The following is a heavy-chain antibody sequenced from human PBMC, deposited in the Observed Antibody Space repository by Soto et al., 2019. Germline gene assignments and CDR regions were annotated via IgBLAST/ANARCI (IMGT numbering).Heavy chain of an antibody. CDR1: GGSVSSGSYY. V-gene: IGHV4-61*01. Sequence: QVQLQESGPGLVKPSETLSLTCTVSGGSVSSGSYYWSWIRQPPGKGLEWIGYIYYSGSTNYNPSLKSRVTISVDTSKNQGSLKLSSVTAADTAVYYCARDRTYNWFDPWGQGTLVTVSS. CDR2: IYYSGST. J-gene: IGHJ5*02. CDR3: ARDRTYNWFDP.